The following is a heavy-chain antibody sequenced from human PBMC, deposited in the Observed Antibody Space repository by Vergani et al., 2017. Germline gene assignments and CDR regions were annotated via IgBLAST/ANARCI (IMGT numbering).Heavy chain of an antibody. CDR3: ARPHGYILPPDPRRLDY. CDR1: GFTFSSYA. D-gene: IGHD5-18*01. J-gene: IGHJ4*02. V-gene: IGHV1-46*03. CDR2: INPSGGST. Sequence: QVQLVESGGGVVQPGRSLRLSCAASGFTFSSYAIHWVRQAPGQGLEWMGIINPSGGSTTYAQQFQGRLTMTRDTSTSTVYMDLSNLRSEDTAVYYCARPHGYILPPDPRRLDYWGQGTLVTVSS.